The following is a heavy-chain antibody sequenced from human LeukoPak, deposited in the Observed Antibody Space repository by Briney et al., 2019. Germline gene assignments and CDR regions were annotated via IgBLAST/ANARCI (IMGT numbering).Heavy chain of an antibody. V-gene: IGHV3-21*01. Sequence: GGSLRLSCAASGFTFSSDSMNWVRQAPGKGLEWVSSISSSSSYIYYADSVKGRFTISRDNAKNSLYLQMNSLRAEDTAVYYCARALAAAGTFPHYWGQGTLVTVSS. CDR1: GFTFSSDS. J-gene: IGHJ4*02. D-gene: IGHD6-13*01. CDR3: ARALAAAGTFPHY. CDR2: ISSSSSYI.